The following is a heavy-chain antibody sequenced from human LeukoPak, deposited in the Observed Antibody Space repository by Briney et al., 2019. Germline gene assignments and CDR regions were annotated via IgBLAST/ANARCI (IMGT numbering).Heavy chain of an antibody. CDR3: ASPGGSYHDAFDI. J-gene: IGHJ3*02. V-gene: IGHV5-10-1*01. CDR1: GYSFTSYW. Sequence: GESLRISCKGSGYSFTSYWISWVRQMPGKGLEWMGRIDPSDSYTNYSPSFQGHVTISADKSISTAYLQWSSLKASDTAMYYCASPGGSYHDAFDIWGQGTMVTVSS. CDR2: IDPSDSYT. D-gene: IGHD1-26*01.